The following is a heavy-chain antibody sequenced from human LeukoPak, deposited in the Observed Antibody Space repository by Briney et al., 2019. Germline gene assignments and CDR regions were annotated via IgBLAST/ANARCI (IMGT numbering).Heavy chain of an antibody. D-gene: IGHD3-9*01. J-gene: IGHJ4*02. CDR1: GYTFTSYD. V-gene: IGHV1-2*02. CDR2: INPNSGGT. CDR3: ARAGQVLRYFDWLLEYYFDY. Sequence: GASVKVSCKASGYTFTSYDINWVRQATGQGLEWMGWINPNSGGTNYAQKFQGRVTMTRDTSISTAYMELSRLRSDDTAVYYCARAGQVLRYFDWLLEYYFDYWGQGTLVTVSS.